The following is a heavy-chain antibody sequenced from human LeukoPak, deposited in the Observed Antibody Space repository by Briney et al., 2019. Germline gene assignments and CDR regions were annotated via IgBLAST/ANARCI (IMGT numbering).Heavy chain of an antibody. V-gene: IGHV1-2*02. CDR2: INPNSGAT. CDR3: ARDLFIAAAPTDY. J-gene: IGHJ4*02. Sequence: ASVKVSCKASGYTFTGYYMHWVRQAPGQGLEWMGWINPNSGATNYAQKFQGRVTMTRDTSISTAYMELSRLRSDDTAVYYCARDLFIAAAPTDYWGQGTLVTVSS. CDR1: GYTFTGYY. D-gene: IGHD6-13*01.